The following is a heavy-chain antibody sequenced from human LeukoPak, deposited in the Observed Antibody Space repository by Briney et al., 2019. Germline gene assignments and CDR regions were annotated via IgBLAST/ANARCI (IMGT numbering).Heavy chain of an antibody. V-gene: IGHV4-59*01. D-gene: IGHD4-17*01. CDR3: ASSLRPYYFAY. J-gene: IGHJ4*02. CDR1: SGSISSYY. Sequence: SETLSLTCTVSSGSISSYYWSWIRQPPGKGLEWIGYIYYSGSTNYNPSLKSRVTISVDTSKNQFSLKLSSVTAADTALYYCASSLRPYYFAYWGQGTLVTVSS. CDR2: IYYSGST.